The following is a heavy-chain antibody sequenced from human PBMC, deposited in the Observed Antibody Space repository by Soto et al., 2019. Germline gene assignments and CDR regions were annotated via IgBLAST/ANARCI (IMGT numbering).Heavy chain of an antibody. Sequence: PSETLSLTCSVSGASIRSGGYYWSWLRQSPGKGLEWIGHVYYTGSTFYSPSLKSRLTISLDTPKNQFSLDLNSVTTADTAMYYCARIEMASIKWGRGTLVTFSS. CDR2: VYYTGST. J-gene: IGHJ4*01. V-gene: IGHV4-31*03. D-gene: IGHD5-12*01. CDR1: GASIRSGGYY. CDR3: ARIEMASIK.